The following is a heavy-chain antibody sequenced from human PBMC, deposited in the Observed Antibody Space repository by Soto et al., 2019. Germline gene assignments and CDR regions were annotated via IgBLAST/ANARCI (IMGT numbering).Heavy chain of an antibody. D-gene: IGHD2-15*01. CDR2: ISSSSSYT. J-gene: IGHJ3*02. Sequence: PGGSLRLSCAASGFTFSDYYMSWIRQAPGKGLEWVSYISSSSSYTNYADSVKGRFTISRDNARNSLYLQMNSLRAEDTAVYYCARDIVVVVAAPGAFDIWGQGTMVTVSS. CDR3: ARDIVVVVAAPGAFDI. V-gene: IGHV3-11*06. CDR1: GFTFSDYY.